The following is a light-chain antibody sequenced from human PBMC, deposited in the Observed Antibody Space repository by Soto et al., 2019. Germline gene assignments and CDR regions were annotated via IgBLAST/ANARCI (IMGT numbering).Light chain of an antibody. CDR3: ASYASSNTVL. V-gene: IGLV2-14*03. J-gene: IGLJ2*01. Sequence: QSVLTQPASVSGSPGQSITISCTGTSSVIGGYNYVSWYQQHPGKAPKLMIYDVTYRPSGVSNRFSASKSGNTASLTISGLQAEDEADYYCASYASSNTVLFGGGPK. CDR2: DVT. CDR1: SSVIGGYNY.